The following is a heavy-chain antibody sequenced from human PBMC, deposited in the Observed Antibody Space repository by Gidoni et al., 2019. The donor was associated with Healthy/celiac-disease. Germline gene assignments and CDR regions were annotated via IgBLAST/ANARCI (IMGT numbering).Heavy chain of an antibody. V-gene: IGHV5-10-1*01. CDR2: LDPSDSYT. D-gene: IGHD5-12*01. CDR1: GYSFTSYW. J-gene: IGHJ4*02. Sequence: EVQLEQSGAEVKKPGESLRISCKGSGYSFTSYWISWVRQMPGKGLEWMGRLDPSDSYTNYSPSFQGHVTISADKSISTAYLQWSSLKASDTAMYYCARHAGGVATDDYWGQGTLVTVSS. CDR3: ARHAGGVATDDY.